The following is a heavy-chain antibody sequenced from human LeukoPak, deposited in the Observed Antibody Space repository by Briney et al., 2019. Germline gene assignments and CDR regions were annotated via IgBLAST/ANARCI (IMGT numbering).Heavy chain of an antibody. Sequence: PGGSLRLSCAASGFTVSSNYMSWVRQAPGKGLEWVSVIYSGGSTYYADSVKGRFTISRDNSKNTLYLQMNSLRAEDTAVYYCARDRREYDILNGFYYYGMDVWGQGTTVTVSS. CDR1: GFTVSSNY. CDR2: IYSGGST. J-gene: IGHJ6*02. CDR3: ARDRREYDILNGFYYYGMDV. V-gene: IGHV3-66*01. D-gene: IGHD3-9*01.